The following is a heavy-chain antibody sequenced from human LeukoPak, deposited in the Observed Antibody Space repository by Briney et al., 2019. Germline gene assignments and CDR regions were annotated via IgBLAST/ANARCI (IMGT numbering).Heavy chain of an antibody. J-gene: IGHJ5*02. CDR1: SGSISTSNYY. CDR3: ARSGYSSGWYVT. CDR2: IFYSGST. V-gene: IGHV4-39*07. Sequence: SETLSLTCTVSSGSISTSNYYWGWVRQPPGKALEWIGNIFYSGSTYYSPSLKSRLTISVDTSKTQFSLKLSSVTAADTAVYYCARSGYSSGWYVTWGQGTLVTVSS. D-gene: IGHD6-19*01.